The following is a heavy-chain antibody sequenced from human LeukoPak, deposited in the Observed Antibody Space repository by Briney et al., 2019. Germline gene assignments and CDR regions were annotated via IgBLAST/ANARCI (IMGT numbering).Heavy chain of an antibody. CDR2: IKQDGSEK. CDR3: ASGPADFDY. D-gene: IGHD6-19*01. Sequence: GGSLRLSCAASGFTFSSYWMSWVRQAPGKGLEWVANIKQDGSEKYYVDSVKGRFTISRDNAKNSLYLQMNSLRAEDTAMYYCASGPADFDYWGQGTLVTVSP. J-gene: IGHJ4*02. V-gene: IGHV3-7*01. CDR1: GFTFSSYW.